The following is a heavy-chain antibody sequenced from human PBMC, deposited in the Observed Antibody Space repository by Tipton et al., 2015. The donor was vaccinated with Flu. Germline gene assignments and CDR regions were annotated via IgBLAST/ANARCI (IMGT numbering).Heavy chain of an antibody. CDR2: MNPNTGKT. CDR3: ARGLQTSTMRNPYFYGMDV. CDR1: GYTFSSYD. D-gene: IGHD1-14*01. Sequence: QVQLVQSGAEVKKSGASVKVSCKASGYTFSSYDINWVRQAAGRGLEWMGWMNPNTGKTGYAQNFQGRLTVPRNISISTVYMDLSSLRSDDTAVYFCARGLQTSTMRNPYFYGMDVWGERATVIVS. J-gene: IGHJ6*02. V-gene: IGHV1-8*01.